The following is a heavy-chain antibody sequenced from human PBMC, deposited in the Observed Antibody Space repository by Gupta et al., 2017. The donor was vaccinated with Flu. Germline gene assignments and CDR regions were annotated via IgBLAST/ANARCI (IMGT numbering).Heavy chain of an antibody. V-gene: IGHV3-7*01. D-gene: IGHD5-24*01. CDR1: GLTFRSYW. CDR2: IAADDSVK. J-gene: IGHJ4*02. Sequence: EEQLVESGGGLVQPGGSLRLSCAASGLTFRSYWMDWVRQAPGKGLEWVANIAADDSVKNYADSVKGRFTISRDDAKNSLYLQMNSLRAEDTAVYYCVRNRGWQQFDYCGQGALVTVSS. CDR3: VRNRGWQQFDY.